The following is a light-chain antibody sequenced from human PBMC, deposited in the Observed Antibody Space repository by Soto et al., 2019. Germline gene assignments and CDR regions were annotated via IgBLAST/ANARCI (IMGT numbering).Light chain of an antibody. J-gene: IGKJ3*01. CDR2: GAS. CDR1: HSVSNN. V-gene: IGKV3-15*01. Sequence: EVVMTQSPATLSVSPGERATLSCRASHSVSNNLAWYQHKPGQAPRLLIYGASTRATGIPARFSGSGSGTEFTLTISSLQCEDFAIFYCQQYNYWPETFGPGTKVDIK. CDR3: QQYNYWPET.